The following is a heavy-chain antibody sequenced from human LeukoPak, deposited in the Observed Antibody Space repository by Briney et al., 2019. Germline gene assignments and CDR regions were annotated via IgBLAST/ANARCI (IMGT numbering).Heavy chain of an antibody. CDR3: ARLADYFDY. CDR1: GGTFSSYA. Sequence: SVKVSCKXSGGTFSSYAINWVRQAPGQGLEWMGRIIPIFGTTNYAQKFQGRVTITTDESTSTAYMELSSLRSEDTAVYYCARLADYFDYWGQGTLVTVSS. CDR2: IIPIFGTT. J-gene: IGHJ4*02. V-gene: IGHV1-69*05.